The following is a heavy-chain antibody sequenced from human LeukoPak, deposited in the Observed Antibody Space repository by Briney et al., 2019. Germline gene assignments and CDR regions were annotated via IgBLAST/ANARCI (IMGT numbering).Heavy chain of an antibody. Sequence: CPRLSSAASGFTLTSYGMHWVREAPGKGRGWVAVISYDGSNKYYADSVKGRFTISRDNSKNTLYLQMNSLRAEDTAVYYCAKDGSYGLDIWGQGTMVTVSS. CDR3: AKDGSYGLDI. CDR1: GFTLTSYG. CDR2: ISYDGSNK. J-gene: IGHJ3*02. V-gene: IGHV3-30*18. D-gene: IGHD5-18*01.